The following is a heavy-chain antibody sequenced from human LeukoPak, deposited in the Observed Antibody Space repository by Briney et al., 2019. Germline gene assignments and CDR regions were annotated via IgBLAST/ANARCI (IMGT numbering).Heavy chain of an antibody. CDR3: GRDFGLSGTKRSFDI. CDR2: ISGSGSTI. Sequence: PGGSLRLSCAASGFIFSDYYMGWIRQGPGQGLEWVSYISGSGSTIFYADSVKGRFTISRDNAKNSMHLQMNSLRAEDTAVYYCGRDFGLSGTKRSFDIWGQGTMVTVSS. D-gene: IGHD1-7*01. V-gene: IGHV3-11*01. CDR1: GFIFSDYY. J-gene: IGHJ3*02.